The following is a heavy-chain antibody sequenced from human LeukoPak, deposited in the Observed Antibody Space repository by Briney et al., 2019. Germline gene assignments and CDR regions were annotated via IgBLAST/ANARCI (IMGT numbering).Heavy chain of an antibody. V-gene: IGHV3-7*01. Sequence: GGCRRLAWAASGFSFGSYWMSWVRPAAGEGRGWVGKIKQDGSENMYADSGEGRSSLSRDNAKQSLYLQMDSVRAEETAVYYCARDFQLAVVAATPIDAFDLWGQGPMVPVSS. D-gene: IGHD2-15*01. CDR3: ARDFQLAVVAATPIDAFDL. CDR1: GFSFGSYW. J-gene: IGHJ3*01. CDR2: IKQDGSEN.